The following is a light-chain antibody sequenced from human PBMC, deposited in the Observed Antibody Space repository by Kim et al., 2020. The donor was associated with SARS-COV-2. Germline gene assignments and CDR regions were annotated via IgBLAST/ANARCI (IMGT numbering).Light chain of an antibody. J-gene: IGKJ2*03. CDR2: KAS. Sequence: ASVGDRVTITCRSSQDIRTWLAWYQQKPGKAPKILIYKASSLESGVSSRFSGSASGTEFSLTISSLQPEDFATYYCQQYDSYPYSFGQGTKLEI. CDR3: QQYDSYPYS. CDR1: QDIRTW. V-gene: IGKV1-5*03.